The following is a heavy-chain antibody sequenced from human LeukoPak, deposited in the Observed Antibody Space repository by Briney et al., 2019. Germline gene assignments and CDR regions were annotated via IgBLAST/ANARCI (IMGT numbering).Heavy chain of an antibody. Sequence: GGSLRLSCAASGFTFSNAWMSWVRQAPGKGLVWVSLINTDGSSTSYADSVKGRFTISRDNAKNTLYLQMNSLRAEDTAVYYCARDDPRTSFGVVIVNWFDPWGQGTLVTVSS. D-gene: IGHD3-3*01. CDR2: INTDGSST. CDR3: ARDDPRTSFGVVIVNWFDP. V-gene: IGHV3-74*01. J-gene: IGHJ5*02. CDR1: GFTFSNAW.